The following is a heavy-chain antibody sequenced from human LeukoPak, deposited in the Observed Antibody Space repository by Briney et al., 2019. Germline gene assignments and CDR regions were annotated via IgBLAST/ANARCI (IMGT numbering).Heavy chain of an antibody. Sequence: SETLSLTCTVSGGSISSSSYYWSWIRQPPGKGLEWIGYIYYSGSTNYNPSLKSRVTISVDTSKNQFSLKLSSVTAADTAVYYCAGPDTAMAYWGQGTLVTVSS. CDR1: GGSISSSSYY. CDR3: AGPDTAMAY. CDR2: IYYSGST. D-gene: IGHD5-18*01. J-gene: IGHJ4*02. V-gene: IGHV4-61*01.